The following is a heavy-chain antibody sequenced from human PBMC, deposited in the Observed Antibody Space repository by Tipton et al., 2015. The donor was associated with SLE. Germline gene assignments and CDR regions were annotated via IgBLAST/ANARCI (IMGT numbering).Heavy chain of an antibody. Sequence: TLSLTCAVSGYSISSGYYWGWIRQPPGKGLEWIGSIYHSGSTYYNPSLKSRVTISVDTSKNQFSLKLSSVTAADTAVYYCARGWVAGYFDYWGQGTLVTVSS. D-gene: IGHD6-19*01. J-gene: IGHJ4*02. V-gene: IGHV4-38-2*01. CDR1: GYSISSGYY. CDR2: IYHSGST. CDR3: ARGWVAGYFDY.